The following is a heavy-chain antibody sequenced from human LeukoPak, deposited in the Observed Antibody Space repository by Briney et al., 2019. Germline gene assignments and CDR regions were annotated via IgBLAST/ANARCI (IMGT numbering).Heavy chain of an antibody. J-gene: IGHJ4*02. CDR3: ARGAGFAEPLPEY. CDR1: GYTFTSYA. Sequence: GASVKVSCEASGYTFTSYAIQWVRQAPGQRLEWMGWINAGHGNTKYSQKFQGRVTFTRDTSASTAYMELSSLRSEDSAVYYCARGAGFAEPLPEYWGQGTLLTVSS. CDR2: INAGHGNT. V-gene: IGHV1-3*01. D-gene: IGHD1-14*01.